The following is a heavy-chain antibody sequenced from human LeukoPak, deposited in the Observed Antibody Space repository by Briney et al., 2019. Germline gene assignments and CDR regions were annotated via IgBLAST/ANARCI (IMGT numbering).Heavy chain of an antibody. Sequence: PGGSLRLSCSASGFTFSSYALHWVRQAPGKGLEYVSAISNNGGSTYYADAVKGRFTISRDNSKNTLYLQMNSLRAGDTAVYHCVRARGGYSYGYADYWGQGTLVTVSS. V-gene: IGHV3-64D*06. CDR1: GFTFSSYA. CDR2: ISNNGGST. D-gene: IGHD5-18*01. J-gene: IGHJ4*02. CDR3: VRARGGYSYGYADY.